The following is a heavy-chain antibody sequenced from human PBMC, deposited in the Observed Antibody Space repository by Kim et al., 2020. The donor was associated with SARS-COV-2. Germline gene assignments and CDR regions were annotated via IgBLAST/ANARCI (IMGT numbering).Heavy chain of an antibody. Sequence: SETLSLTCAVYGGSFSGYYWSWIRQPPGKGLEWIGEINHSGSTNYNPSLKSRVTISVDTSKNQFSLKLSSVTAADTAVYYCARVFGLRHYSSSWTRRGAIGYWGQGTLVTVSS. CDR2: INHSGST. CDR1: GGSFSGYY. CDR3: ARVFGLRHYSSSWTRRGAIGY. J-gene: IGHJ4*02. V-gene: IGHV4-34*01. D-gene: IGHD6-13*01.